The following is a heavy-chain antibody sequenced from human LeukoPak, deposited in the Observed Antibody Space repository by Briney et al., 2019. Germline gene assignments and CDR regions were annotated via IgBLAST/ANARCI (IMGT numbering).Heavy chain of an antibody. V-gene: IGHV3-20*04. CDR1: GFTFDDYG. CDR2: INWNGGST. Sequence: GGSLRLSCAASGFTFDDYGMSWVRQAPGKGLEWVSGINWNGGSTGYVDSVKGRFTISRDNAKNSLYLQMNSLRAEDTALYYWARNMGSTWSFYYYYYMDVWGKGTTVTVS. J-gene: IGHJ6*03. D-gene: IGHD6-13*01. CDR3: ARNMGSTWSFYYYYYMDV.